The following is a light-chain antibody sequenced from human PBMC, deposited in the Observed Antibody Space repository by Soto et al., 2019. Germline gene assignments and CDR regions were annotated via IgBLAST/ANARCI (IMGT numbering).Light chain of an antibody. CDR2: EGS. V-gene: IGLV2-23*01. Sequence: QSALTQPASVYGSPGQSITISCTGTSSDVGSYNLVSWYQQHPGKAPKLMIYEGSKRPSGVSNRFSGSKSGNTASLTISGLQAEDEADYYCCSYAGSSTSLYVFGTGTKLTVL. CDR1: SSDVGSYNL. J-gene: IGLJ1*01. CDR3: CSYAGSSTSLYV.